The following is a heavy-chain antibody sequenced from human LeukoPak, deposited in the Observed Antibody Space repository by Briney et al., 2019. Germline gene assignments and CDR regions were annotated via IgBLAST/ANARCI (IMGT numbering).Heavy chain of an antibody. CDR2: IKQDGNEK. CDR1: GRTLSPYW. D-gene: IGHD3-10*01. CDR3: ARVVRTFGQLYSLNNGMDV. V-gene: IGHV3-7*03. Sequence: GGSLRLSCVGTGRTLSPYWMSWVRQAPGKGLEWVANIKQDGNEKYYLGTVRSRFTISRDNDKNSVYLQLNSLRPEDTAVYYCARVVRTFGQLYSLNNGMDVWGQGTTVTVSS. J-gene: IGHJ6*02.